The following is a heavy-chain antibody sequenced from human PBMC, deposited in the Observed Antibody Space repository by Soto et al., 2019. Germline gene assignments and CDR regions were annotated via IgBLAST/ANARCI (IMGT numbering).Heavy chain of an antibody. V-gene: IGHV4-59*01. CDR2: IYYSGST. Sequence: SETLSLTCTVSGGSISSYYWSWIRQPPGKGLEWIGYIYYSGSTNYNPSLKSRVTISVDTSKNQFSLKLSSVTAADTAVYYCARDFWSGYYLYGMDVWGQGTTVTVSS. CDR3: ARDFWSGYYLYGMDV. CDR1: GGSISSYY. J-gene: IGHJ6*02. D-gene: IGHD3-3*01.